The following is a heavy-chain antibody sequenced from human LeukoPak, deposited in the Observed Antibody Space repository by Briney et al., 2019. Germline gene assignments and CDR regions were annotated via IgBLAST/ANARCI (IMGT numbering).Heavy chain of an antibody. CDR1: GGSITNCC. CDR2: ISSTGNT. CDR3: ARVPPSYSDSSKIYYYYYVDV. J-gene: IGHJ6*03. Sequence: PSEILFLTCTVSGGSITNCCWGWIRQPAGRGLDWIGRISSTGNTAYSPSLQSRVTMSVDTSKNQFSLKLNSVTVADTAVYYCARVPPSYSDSSKIYYYYYVDVWGKGTPVTVSS. V-gene: IGHV4-4*07. D-gene: IGHD1-26*01.